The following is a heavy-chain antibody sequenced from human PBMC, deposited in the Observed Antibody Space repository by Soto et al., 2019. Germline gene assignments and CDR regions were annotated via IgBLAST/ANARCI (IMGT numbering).Heavy chain of an antibody. D-gene: IGHD6-6*01. CDR1: GVTVSSNY. CDR2: IYSGESK. CDR3: ARDPSRSSSLGWFDP. J-gene: IGHJ5*02. Sequence: PGGSLRLSCAASGVTVSSNYMSWVRQAPGKWLEWVSVIYSGESKLYADSVKGRFTISRDNSKNTLYLQMNSLRAEDTAVYYCARDPSRSSSLGWFDPWGQGALVNVSS. V-gene: IGHV3-53*01.